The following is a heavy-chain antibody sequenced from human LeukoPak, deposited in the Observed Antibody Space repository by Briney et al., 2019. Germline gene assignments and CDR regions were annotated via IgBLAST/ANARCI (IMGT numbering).Heavy chain of an antibody. CDR3: AKDYFGSIDY. Sequence: GGSLRLSCTASGFTFSVSWMHWVRQAPGKGLVWVSVIKSDGSGTACADSVKGRFTISRDDAKNTVYLQMNSLRADDTAMYYCAKDYFGSIDYWGQGTLVTVSS. V-gene: IGHV3-74*01. J-gene: IGHJ4*02. CDR2: IKSDGSGT. D-gene: IGHD2/OR15-2a*01. CDR1: GFTFSVSW.